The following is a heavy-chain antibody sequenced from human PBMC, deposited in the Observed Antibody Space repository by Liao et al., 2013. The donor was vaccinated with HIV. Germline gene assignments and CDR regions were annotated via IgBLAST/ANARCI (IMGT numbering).Heavy chain of an antibody. V-gene: IGHV4-61*02. CDR2: LYSSGST. J-gene: IGHJ3*01. D-gene: IGHD1-26*01. Sequence: QVQLQESGPGLVKPSETLSLTCTVSGGSISIGSYYWNWIRQPAGKGLEWIGRLYSSGSTSYNPSLASRVSISVDTSKNQLSLKLTSVTAADTAVYFCARASREVSLDLWGQGTKVSVSS. CDR1: GGSISIGSYY. CDR3: ARASREVSLDL.